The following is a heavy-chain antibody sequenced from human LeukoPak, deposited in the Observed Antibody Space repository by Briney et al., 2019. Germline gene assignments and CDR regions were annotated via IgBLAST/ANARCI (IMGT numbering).Heavy chain of an antibody. Sequence: GGSLRLSCVASGFTFDDYAMHWVRQAPGKGLEWVPGITWHSENIDYADSVKGRFTISRDNAKNSLYLQMNNLRAEDTALYFCVAVPETDFWIGFYLDYWGQGTLVTVSS. V-gene: IGHV3-9*01. CDR3: VAVPETDFWIGFYLDY. D-gene: IGHD3-3*01. J-gene: IGHJ4*02. CDR1: GFTFDDYA. CDR2: ITWHSENI.